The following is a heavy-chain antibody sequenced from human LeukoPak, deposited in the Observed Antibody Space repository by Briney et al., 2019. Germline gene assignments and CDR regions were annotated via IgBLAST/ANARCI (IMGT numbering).Heavy chain of an antibody. V-gene: IGHV4-34*01. D-gene: IGHD3-16*02. Sequence: SETLSLTCAVYGGSFSGYYWSWIRQPPGKGLEWIGEIDHSGSTNYNPSLKSRVTISVDTSKNQFSLKPSSVTAADTAVYYCARAHYVWGSYRTLDYWGQGTLVTVSS. CDR1: GGSFSGYY. CDR3: ARAHYVWGSYRTLDY. J-gene: IGHJ4*02. CDR2: IDHSGST.